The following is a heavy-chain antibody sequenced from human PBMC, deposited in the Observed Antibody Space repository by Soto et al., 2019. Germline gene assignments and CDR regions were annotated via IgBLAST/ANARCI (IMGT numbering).Heavy chain of an antibody. CDR3: ARDEYYDSSGYPNWFDP. CDR2: IYTSGST. D-gene: IGHD3-22*01. CDR1: GVSISSYY. V-gene: IGHV4-4*07. J-gene: IGHJ5*02. Sequence: SETLSLTCTVSGVSISSYYWSWIRQPAGKGLEWIGRIYTSGSTNYNPSLKSRVTMSVDTSKNQFSLKLSSVTAADTAVYYCARDEYYDSSGYPNWFDPWGQGTLVTVS.